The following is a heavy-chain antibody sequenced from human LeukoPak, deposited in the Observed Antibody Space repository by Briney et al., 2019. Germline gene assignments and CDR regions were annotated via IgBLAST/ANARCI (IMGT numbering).Heavy chain of an antibody. V-gene: IGHV3-23*01. D-gene: IGHD3/OR15-3a*01. CDR1: GFTFSSYA. J-gene: IGHJ4*02. Sequence: GGSLTLSWAASGFTFSSYAWSWFRQAPGKGLEWFSAISGSGGSTYYADSVKGRFTISRDNSKNTLYLQMNSLRAEDTAVYYCAKDPGLGGIGVQDYWGQGTLVTVSS. CDR3: AKDPGLGGIGVQDY. CDR2: ISGSGGST.